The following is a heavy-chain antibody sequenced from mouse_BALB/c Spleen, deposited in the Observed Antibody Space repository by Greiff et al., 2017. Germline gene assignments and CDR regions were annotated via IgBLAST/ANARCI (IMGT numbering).Heavy chain of an antibody. V-gene: IGHV5-12-2*01. CDR3: ARRYGNYDAMDY. CDR1: GFTFSSYT. J-gene: IGHJ4*01. CDR2: ISNGGGST. D-gene: IGHD2-10*02. Sequence: EVQRVESGGGLVQPGGSLKLSCAASGFTFSSYTMSWVRQTPEKRLEWVAYISNGGGSTYYPDTVKGRFTISRDNAKNTLYLQMSSLKSEDTAMYYCARRYGNYDAMDYWGQGTSVTVSS.